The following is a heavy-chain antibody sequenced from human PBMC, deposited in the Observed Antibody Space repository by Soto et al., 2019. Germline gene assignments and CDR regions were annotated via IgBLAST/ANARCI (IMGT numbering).Heavy chain of an antibody. V-gene: IGHV4-59*10. Sequence: PSETLSLTCGVSDGFITNTHYWWSWIRQPAGKGLEWIGRIYNGGIPLIHPPLESRVALSLDTSKNQFSLTLSSVTAADTAIYYCASQDYDKSVYYFDYWGRGTLVTVSS. CDR1: DGFITNTHYW. CDR3: ASQDYDKSVYYFDY. D-gene: IGHD3-22*01. CDR2: IYNGGIP. J-gene: IGHJ4*02.